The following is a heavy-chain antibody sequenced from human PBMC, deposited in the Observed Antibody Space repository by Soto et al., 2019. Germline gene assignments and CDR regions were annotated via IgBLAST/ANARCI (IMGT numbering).Heavy chain of an antibody. CDR1: GFTFSNSA. D-gene: IGHD2-21*02. V-gene: IGHV3-23*01. J-gene: IGHJ4*02. CDR3: AKDRFNGDRLLEVDY. CDR2: ISSDGDTT. Sequence: EVQLLESGGDLVQPGGSLRLSCAASGFTFSNSAFNWVRQAPGQGLEWVSTISSDGDTTFYSDSVKGRFTISRDNSRNTLYLQMSSLRAEDTATYYCAKDRFNGDRLLEVDYLGQGTLVTVSS.